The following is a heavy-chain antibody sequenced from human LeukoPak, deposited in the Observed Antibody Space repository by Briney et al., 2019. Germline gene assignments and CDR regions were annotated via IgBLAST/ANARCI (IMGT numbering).Heavy chain of an antibody. CDR1: GGSISSGGYS. CDR3: ARGEPGISRFGGTRFDP. CDR2: IYHSGST. D-gene: IGHD3-10*01. J-gene: IGHJ5*02. V-gene: IGHV4-30-2*01. Sequence: PSQTLSLTCAVSGGSISSGGYSWSWIRQPPGKGLEWIGYIYHSGSTYYNPSLKSRVTISVDRSTNQFSLKLSSVTAADTAVYYCARGEPGISRFGGTRFDPWGQGTLVTVSS.